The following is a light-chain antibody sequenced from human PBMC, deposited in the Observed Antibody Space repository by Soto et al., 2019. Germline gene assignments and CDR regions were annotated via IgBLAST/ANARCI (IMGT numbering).Light chain of an antibody. J-gene: IGKJ4*01. CDR2: SAS. CDR3: QQSYSTPLT. CDR1: QGITTY. V-gene: IGKV1-27*01. Sequence: DIHLTQSPSSLSASVGDRVTITCRVSQGITTYLSWYRQKPGEVLKLLIYSASNLQSGVPSRFSGSGSGTDFTLTISSLHPEDVATYYCQQSYSTPLTFGGGTKVDIK.